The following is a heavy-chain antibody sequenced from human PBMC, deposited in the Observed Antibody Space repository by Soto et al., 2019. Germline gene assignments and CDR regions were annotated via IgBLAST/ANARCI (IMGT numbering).Heavy chain of an antibody. Sequence: QITLTESCPTLVKPTQTLTLTCSVSGFSRSTTGVCVCWLRQPPGKALEWLALDYWDDDKRYSPYLKTSLTITKDTSTNQVVRAMNNMDHVDTAIDYGVYREEQIRGGYYFDYWCPGTLVTVSS. CDR2: DYWDDDK. D-gene: IGHD1-26*01. CDR3: VYREEQIRGGYYFDY. V-gene: IGHV2-5*02. CDR1: GFSRSTTGVC. J-gene: IGHJ4*01.